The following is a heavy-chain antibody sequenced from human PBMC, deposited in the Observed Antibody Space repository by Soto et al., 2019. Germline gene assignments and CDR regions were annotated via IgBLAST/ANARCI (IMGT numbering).Heavy chain of an antibody. D-gene: IGHD2-21*01. CDR2: ILPFFGTA. J-gene: IGHJ3*02. V-gene: IGHV1-69*14. CDR1: GGTFSSSS. Sequence: QVHLVQSGAEVKKPGSSVKVSCKASGGTFSSSSLNWVRQAPGQGVQWMGGILPFFGTADYAQSFQGRLTSTADKSTSTVYMELNSRKSDGTAVYFCASVHEFGGNSDAFHIWGQGTLVTVS. CDR3: ASVHEFGGNSDAFHI.